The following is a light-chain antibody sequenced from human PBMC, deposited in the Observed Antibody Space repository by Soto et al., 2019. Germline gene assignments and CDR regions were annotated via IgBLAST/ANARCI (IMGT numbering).Light chain of an antibody. CDR3: QQHNDWPT. CDR1: QSVGDN. Sequence: EIVMTQAPVTLSVSPGERATLSCRASQSVGDNLAWYQHKPGQAPRLLIYDASNRATGIPAKFSGSGSGTEFILTISSVESEDFAIYYCQQHNDWPTFGQGTRLEIK. J-gene: IGKJ5*01. V-gene: IGKV3D-15*01. CDR2: DAS.